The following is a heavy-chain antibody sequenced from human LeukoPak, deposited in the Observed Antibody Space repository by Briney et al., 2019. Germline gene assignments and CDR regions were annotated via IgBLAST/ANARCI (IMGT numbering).Heavy chain of an antibody. CDR1: GGSISSGGYS. V-gene: IGHV4-30-2*01. D-gene: IGHD3-22*01. CDR2: IYHSGST. CDR3: ARGYDSSGFLDY. Sequence: SETLSLTCAVSGGSISSGGYSWSWIRQPPGKGLEWIGYIYHSGSTYYNPSLKSRVTISVDRSKNQFSLKLSSVTAADTAVYYCARGYDSSGFLDYWGQGTLVTVSS. J-gene: IGHJ4*02.